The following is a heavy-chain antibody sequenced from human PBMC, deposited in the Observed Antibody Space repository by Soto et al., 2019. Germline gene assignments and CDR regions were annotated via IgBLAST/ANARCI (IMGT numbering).Heavy chain of an antibody. V-gene: IGHV1-69*01. Sequence: QVQLVQSGAEVKKPGSSVKVSCKASGGTFSSYAISWVRQAPGQGLEWMGGIIPIFGTANYAQKFQGRVPITADESTSTAYMELSSLRSEDTAVYYCAISYSGYDYYYYYGMDVWGQGTTVTVSS. CDR1: GGTFSSYA. J-gene: IGHJ6*02. CDR3: AISYSGYDYYYYYGMDV. CDR2: IIPIFGTA. D-gene: IGHD5-12*01.